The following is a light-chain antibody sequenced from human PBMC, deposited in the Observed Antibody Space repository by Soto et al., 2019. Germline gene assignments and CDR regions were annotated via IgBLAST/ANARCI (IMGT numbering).Light chain of an antibody. Sequence: EVVVTQSPDTLSLSPGETATLSCRASQSVSSSVAWYQHKPGQSPRLVVYSGDKRAPGIPPRFSGSGSGTDFSVTISSLEGDDFALCYCEQPYSWVRAFGPGTKVEVK. CDR1: QSVSSS. CDR2: SGD. CDR3: EQPYSWVRA. V-gene: IGKV3D-11*03. J-gene: IGKJ1*01.